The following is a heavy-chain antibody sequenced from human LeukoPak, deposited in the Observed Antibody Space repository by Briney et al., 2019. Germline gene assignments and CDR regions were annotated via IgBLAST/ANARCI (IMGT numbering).Heavy chain of an antibody. CDR3: VTKEPCTSGWSY. J-gene: IGHJ4*02. CDR1: GFTFNRDW. Sequence: GGSLRLSCTASGFTFNRDWTAWVRQAPGKGLEGVANIKEDGSEKNYVDSVKGRFTISRDNAENSVYLQMNDLRVEDTGVYYCVTKEPCTSGWSYWGEGTLVTVSS. V-gene: IGHV3-7*01. CDR2: IKEDGSEK. D-gene: IGHD6-19*01.